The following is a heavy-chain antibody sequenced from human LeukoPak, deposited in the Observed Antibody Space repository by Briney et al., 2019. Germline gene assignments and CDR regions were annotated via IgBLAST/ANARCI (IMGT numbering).Heavy chain of an antibody. J-gene: IGHJ4*02. CDR3: AREYSRSSSLVDY. Sequence: GESLKIPCKGSGYSFTTYWIGWVRQMPGKGLEWMGIIYPGDSDTRYSPSFQGQVTISVDQSISTAYLQWSSLKASDTAMYYCAREYSRSSSLVDYWGQGTLVTVSS. CDR1: GYSFTTYW. CDR2: IYPGDSDT. V-gene: IGHV5-51*01. D-gene: IGHD6-6*01.